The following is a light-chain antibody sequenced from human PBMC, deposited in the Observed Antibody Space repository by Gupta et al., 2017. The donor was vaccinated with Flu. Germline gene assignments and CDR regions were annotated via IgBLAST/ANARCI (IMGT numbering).Light chain of an antibody. CDR3: QQDGSSPPYS. CDR1: QSVSSSY. V-gene: IGKV3-20*01. CDR2: GAS. Sequence: EIVLTQSPGTLSLSPGERATLSCRASQSVSSSYLAWYQQKPGQAPRLLIYGASSRATGIPDRFSGSGSGTDLTLTISRREPEDFAVYYCQQDGSSPPYSFGQGTKLEIK. J-gene: IGKJ2*03.